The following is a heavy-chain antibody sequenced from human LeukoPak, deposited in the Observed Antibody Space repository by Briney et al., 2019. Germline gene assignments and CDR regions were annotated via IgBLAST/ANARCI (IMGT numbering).Heavy chain of an antibody. CDR2: ISSSSSYT. CDR3: ARDLYDILTGMGYYYYYMDV. CDR1: GFTFSSYS. Sequence: GGSLRLSCAASGFTFSSYSMNWVRQAPGKGLEWVSSISSSSSYTYYADSVKGRFTISRDNAKNSLYLQMNSLRAEDTAVYYCARDLYDILTGMGYYYYYMDVWGKGTTVTVSS. J-gene: IGHJ6*03. V-gene: IGHV3-21*01. D-gene: IGHD3-9*01.